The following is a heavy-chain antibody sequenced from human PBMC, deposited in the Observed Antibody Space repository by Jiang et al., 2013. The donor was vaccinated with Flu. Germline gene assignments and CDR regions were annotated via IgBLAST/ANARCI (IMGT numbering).Heavy chain of an antibody. CDR3: ARVAGYSNTWFFLKN. Sequence: VQLVESGAEVKKPGASVKVSCEASGYNFTHYEINWVRQAPGQGLEWMGWMDPKSGKTDFAQKFQGRITMTRNTATRTAYMELSSLRSEDTAVYYCARVAGYSNTWFFLKNWGQGTMLTVSS. CDR1: GYNFTHYE. J-gene: IGHJ3*01. D-gene: IGHD6-13*01. CDR2: MDPKSGKT. V-gene: IGHV1-8*01.